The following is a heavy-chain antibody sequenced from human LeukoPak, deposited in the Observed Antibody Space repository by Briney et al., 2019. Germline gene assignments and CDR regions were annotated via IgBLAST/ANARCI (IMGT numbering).Heavy chain of an antibody. CDR1: GGTFSSYA. CDR2: IIPIFGTA. Sequence: SVKVSCKASGGTFSSYAISWVRQAPGQGLEWMGGIIPIFGTANYAQKFQGRVTITADKSTSTAYMELSSLRSEDTAVYYCARDSNPDGYTQDAFDIWGQGTMVTVSS. J-gene: IGHJ3*02. V-gene: IGHV1-69*06. CDR3: ARDSNPDGYTQDAFDI. D-gene: IGHD5-24*01.